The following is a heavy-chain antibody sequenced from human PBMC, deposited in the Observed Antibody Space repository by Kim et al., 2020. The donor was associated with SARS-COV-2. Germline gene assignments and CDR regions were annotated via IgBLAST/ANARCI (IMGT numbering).Heavy chain of an antibody. V-gene: IGHV4-39*01. CDR3: ARVILTGLFDP. Sequence: SETLSLTCTVSGGSISSSSYYWGWIRQPPGKGLEWIGSIYYSGSTYYNPSLKSRVTISVDTSKNQFSLKLSSVTAADTAVYYCARVILTGLFDPWGQGTLVTVSS. CDR2: IYYSGST. J-gene: IGHJ5*02. CDR1: GGSISSSSYY. D-gene: IGHD3-9*01.